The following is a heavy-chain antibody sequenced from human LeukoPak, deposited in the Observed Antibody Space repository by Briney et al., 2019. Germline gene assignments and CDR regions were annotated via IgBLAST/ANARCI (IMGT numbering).Heavy chain of an antibody. CDR3: ARDPGAGPPRAFDI. CDR1: GGSISSYY. CDR2: IYYSGST. V-gene: IGHV4-39*07. J-gene: IGHJ3*02. Sequence: SETLSLTCTVSGGSISSYYWGWIRQPPGKGLEWIGSIYYSGSTYYNPSLKSRVTISVDTSKNQFSLKLSSVTAADTAVYYCARDPGAGPPRAFDIWGQGTMVTVSS.